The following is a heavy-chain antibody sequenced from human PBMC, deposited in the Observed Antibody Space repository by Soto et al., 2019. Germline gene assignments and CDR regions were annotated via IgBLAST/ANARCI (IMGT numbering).Heavy chain of an antibody. CDR1: GGTFSSYT. Sequence: QVQLVQSGAEVKKPGSSVKVSCKASGGTFSSYTISWVRQAPGQGLEWMGRIIPIRGIANYAQKFQGRVTITADQYTSTAYLGLSSWRSEDAAGYYCARYSNGIGESTKDAFDLWGQGTIVTVSS. J-gene: IGHJ3*01. CDR3: ARYSNGIGESTKDAFDL. V-gene: IGHV1-69*02. D-gene: IGHD6-25*01. CDR2: IIPIRGIA.